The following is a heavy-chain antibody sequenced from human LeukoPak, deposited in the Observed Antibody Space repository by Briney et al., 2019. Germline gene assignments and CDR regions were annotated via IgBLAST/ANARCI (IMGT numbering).Heavy chain of an antibody. CDR1: GVSFSVYY. D-gene: IGHD3-10*01. CDR2: IKHSGST. CDR3: ARVFYGSGRFDY. V-gene: IGHV4-34*01. J-gene: IGHJ4*02. Sequence: SETLSLTCAVYGVSFSVYYWRWIRQPPGKGLEWLGEIKHSGSTNYNPSLKSRVTISVDTSKNQYSLKLSSVTAADTAVYYCARVFYGSGRFDYWGQGTLATVSS.